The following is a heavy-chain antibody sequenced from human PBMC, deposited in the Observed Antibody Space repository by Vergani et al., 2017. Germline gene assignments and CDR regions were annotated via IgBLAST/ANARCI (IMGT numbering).Heavy chain of an antibody. Sequence: QLHLQESGPGLVKPSETLSLTCTVSGGSITSSSYYWGWIRQPPGKGLEWIGNIYHRGGAYYNPSLKGRVTISVDTSKNQFSLEVTSVTAADTAIYFCAHTERFSLRYFHWALWGQGTLVTVSS. V-gene: IGHV4-39*01. J-gene: IGHJ4*02. CDR3: AHTERFSLRYFHWAL. D-gene: IGHD3-9*01. CDR2: IYHRGGA. CDR1: GGSITSSSYY.